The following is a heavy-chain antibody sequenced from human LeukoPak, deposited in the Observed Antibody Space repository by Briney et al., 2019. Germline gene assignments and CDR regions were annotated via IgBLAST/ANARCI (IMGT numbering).Heavy chain of an antibody. CDR1: GFSFSNYE. CDR2: ITASSTTI. CDR3: TKDPNGDYVGAFDP. D-gene: IGHD4-17*01. Sequence: PGGSLRLSCAASGFSFSNYEMNWVRQAPGKGLEWISYITASSTTIYYADSVKGRFTISRDHSQNTLYLQMNSLRAEDTAVYYCTKDPNGDYVGAFDPWGQGTLVTVSS. V-gene: IGHV3-48*03. J-gene: IGHJ5*02.